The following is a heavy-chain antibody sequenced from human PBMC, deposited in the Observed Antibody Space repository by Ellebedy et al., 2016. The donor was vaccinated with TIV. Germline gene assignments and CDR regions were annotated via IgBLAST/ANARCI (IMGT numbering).Heavy chain of an antibody. J-gene: IGHJ4*02. CDR2: ISDDGINK. D-gene: IGHD7-27*01. Sequence: PGGSLRLSCAASGFTFTSYDIHWVRQAPGKGLEWVALISDDGINKAYADSVKGRLTISRDHSKDTVYPQVSGLRVNDTAVYYCVRDILYRQTWGMLDYWGQGTLVTVSS. CDR3: VRDILYRQTWGMLDY. CDR1: GFTFTSYD. V-gene: IGHV3-30-3*01.